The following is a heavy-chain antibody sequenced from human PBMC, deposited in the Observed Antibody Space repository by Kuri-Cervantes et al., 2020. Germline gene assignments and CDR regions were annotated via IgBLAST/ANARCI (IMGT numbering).Heavy chain of an antibody. V-gene: IGHV1-46*01. J-gene: IGHJ6*02. CDR2: INPSGGST. D-gene: IGHD5-18*01. Sequence: ASVKVSCKASGYTFTSYYMHWVRQAPGQGLEWMGIINPSGGSTSYAQKFQGRVTMTRDTSTSTVYMELSSLRSEDTAVYYCARDRSVQLPHYYYGMDVWGQGTTVTVSS. CDR1: GYTFTSYY. CDR3: ARDRSVQLPHYYYGMDV.